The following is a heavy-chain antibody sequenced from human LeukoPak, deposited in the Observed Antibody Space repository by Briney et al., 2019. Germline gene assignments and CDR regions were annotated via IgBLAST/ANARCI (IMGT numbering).Heavy chain of an antibody. CDR1: GITFSIYE. CDR3: ATTSRDVLDYYFAH. J-gene: IGHJ4*02. V-gene: IGHV3-48*03. CDR2: ISSGGRTI. Sequence: PGGSLRLSCAASGITFSIYEMNWVRQAPGKGQEWVSYISSGGRTIFYADSVKGRFTISRDNAKNSLYLQMDSLRAEDTALYYCATTSRDVLDYYFAHWGQGTLVTVSS. D-gene: IGHD5-24*01.